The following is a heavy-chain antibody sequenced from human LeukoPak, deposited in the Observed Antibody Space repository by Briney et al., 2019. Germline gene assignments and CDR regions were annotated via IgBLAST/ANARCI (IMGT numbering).Heavy chain of an antibody. CDR3: ASWGGDYDILTGYYWLGFDP. J-gene: IGHJ5*02. V-gene: IGHV4-61*09. D-gene: IGHD3-9*01. Sequence: SETLSLTCTVSGGSISSGYCWSWIRQPAGKGLEWIGHIYTSGNTNYNPSLKSRVTISVDTSKNQFSLKLSSVTAADTAVYYCASWGGDYDILTGYYWLGFDPWGQGTLVTVSS. CDR1: GGSISSGYC. CDR2: IYTSGNT.